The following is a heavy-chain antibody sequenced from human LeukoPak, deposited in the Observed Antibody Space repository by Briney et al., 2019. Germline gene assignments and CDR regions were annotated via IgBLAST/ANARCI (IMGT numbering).Heavy chain of an antibody. D-gene: IGHD7-27*01. V-gene: IGHV3-53*01. J-gene: IGHJ4*02. Sequence: GGSLRLSCAASGFTVSTSFMSWVRQAPGKGLEWVSVIYNDGTTYYADSVKGRFTIYRDNPKNTLYLQMNTLRAEDTAVYYCTKTGGPWDWGQGILVTVSS. CDR2: IYNDGTT. CDR1: GFTVSTSF. CDR3: TKTGGPWD.